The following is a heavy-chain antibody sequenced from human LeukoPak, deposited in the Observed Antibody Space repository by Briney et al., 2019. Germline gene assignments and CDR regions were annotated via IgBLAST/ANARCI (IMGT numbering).Heavy chain of an antibody. D-gene: IGHD5-24*01. CDR2: INTNTGNP. V-gene: IGHV7-4-1*02. J-gene: IGHJ4*02. Sequence: AAVKVWCKASGYTFTEYAMNWVRQAPGQGLEWMGWINTNTGNPKYAQGLTGRFVFSLDTSVNTAYLQISSLKAEDSGVYYCARMAHGYNLIDYWGQGTLVTVSS. CDR3: ARMAHGYNLIDY. CDR1: GYTFTEYA.